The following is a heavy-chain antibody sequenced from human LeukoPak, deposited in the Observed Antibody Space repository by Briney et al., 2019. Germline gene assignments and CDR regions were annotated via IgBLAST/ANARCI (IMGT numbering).Heavy chain of an antibody. CDR2: IKKDGSEK. D-gene: IGHD2-2*01. J-gene: IGHJ6*02. V-gene: IGHV3-7*01. Sequence: GGSLRLSCAASGFTFSIYWMSWVRQAPGKGLEWVANIKKDGSEKYYVDSVKGRFTISRDNAKNSLYLQMNSLRAEDTAVYYCARSCSSTSCYQRGMDVWGQGTTVTVSS. CDR3: ARSCSSTSCYQRGMDV. CDR1: GFTFSIYW.